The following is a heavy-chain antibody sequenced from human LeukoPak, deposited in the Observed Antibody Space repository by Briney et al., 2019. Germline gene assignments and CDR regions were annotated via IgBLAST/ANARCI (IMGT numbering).Heavy chain of an antibody. CDR3: ARDSSSGSYRTFDY. D-gene: IGHD1-26*01. CDR2: IYHSGST. V-gene: IGHV4-38-2*02. J-gene: IGHJ4*02. CDR1: GGSISGYY. Sequence: SETLSLTCTVSGGSISGYYWGWIRQPPGKGLEWIGSIYHSGSTYNNPSLKSRVTISVDTSKNQFSLKLSSVTAADTAVYYCARDSSSGSYRTFDYWGQGTLVTVSS.